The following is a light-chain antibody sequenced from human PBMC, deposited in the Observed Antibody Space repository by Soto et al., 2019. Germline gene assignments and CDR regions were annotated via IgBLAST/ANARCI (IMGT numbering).Light chain of an antibody. Sequence: QSALSQPASVSGSPGQSITISCTRTSSDLGRYNLVSWYQHNPGRAPKLMISQDNRRPSGVSDRFSASRSGDTASLTISGLQAEDEAIYYCCSYTGSNTWVFGGGTKLTVL. CDR3: CSYTGSNTWV. V-gene: IGLV2-23*01. CDR1: SSDLGRYNL. J-gene: IGLJ3*02. CDR2: QDN.